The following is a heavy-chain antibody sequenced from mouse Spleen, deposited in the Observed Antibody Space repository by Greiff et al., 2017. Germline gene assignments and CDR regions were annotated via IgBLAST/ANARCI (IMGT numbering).Heavy chain of an antibody. CDR2: ISSGGSNT. J-gene: IGHJ2*01. Sequence: DVKLVESGGGLVKLGGSLKLSCAASGFTFSSYAMSWVRQTPEKRLEWVATISSGGSNTYYPDSVKGRFTISRDNAKNTLYLQMSSLKSEDTAMYYCARHDGPPFDYWGQGTTLTVSS. CDR3: ARHDGPPFDY. V-gene: IGHV5-9-3*01. D-gene: IGHD2-3*01. CDR1: GFTFSSYA.